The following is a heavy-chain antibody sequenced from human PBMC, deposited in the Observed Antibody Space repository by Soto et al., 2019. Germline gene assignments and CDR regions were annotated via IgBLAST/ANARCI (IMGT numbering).Heavy chain of an antibody. CDR1: GGSISSSSYC. CDR2: IYYSGST. D-gene: IGHD5-12*01. V-gene: IGHV4-39*01. Sequence: SSETLSLTCTVSGGSISSSSYCWGWIRQPPGKGLEWIGSIYYSGSTYYNPSLKSRVTISVDTSKNQFSLKLSSVTAADTAVYYCARHGYSRYDGVYFAYWGQGTLVTVSS. CDR3: ARHGYSRYDGVYFAY. J-gene: IGHJ4*02.